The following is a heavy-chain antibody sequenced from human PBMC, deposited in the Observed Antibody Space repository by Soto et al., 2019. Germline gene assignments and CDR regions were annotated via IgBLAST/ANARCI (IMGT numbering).Heavy chain of an antibody. V-gene: IGHV4-4*07. D-gene: IGHD1-7*01. CDR3: ARETGENWTYEAQ. CDR2: LHINGVT. Sequence: QVQQQESGPGLVKPSDTLSLICSVSGTYSSEFSWSWIRQPAGKGLEWIGRLHINGVTQYNPSFKTRVTMSIDTSRKHFSLNLQSATAADTAVYYCARETGENWTYEAQWGQGTLVTVSS. J-gene: IGHJ1*01. CDR1: GTYSSEFS.